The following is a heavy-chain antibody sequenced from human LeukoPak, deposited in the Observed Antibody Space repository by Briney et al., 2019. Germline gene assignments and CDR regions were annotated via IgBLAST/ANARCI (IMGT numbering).Heavy chain of an antibody. Sequence: PGGSLRLSCAASGFTFSSYSMNRVRQAPGKGLEWVSSISSSSSYIYYADSVKGRFTISRDNAKNSLYLQMNSLRAEDTAVYYCARGGRSGSSWSDYWGQGTLVTVSS. CDR3: ARGGRSGSSWSDY. D-gene: IGHD6-13*01. J-gene: IGHJ4*02. V-gene: IGHV3-21*01. CDR1: GFTFSSYS. CDR2: ISSSSSYI.